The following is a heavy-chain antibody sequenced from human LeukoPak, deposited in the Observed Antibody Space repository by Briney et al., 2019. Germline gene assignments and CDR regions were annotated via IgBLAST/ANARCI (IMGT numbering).Heavy chain of an antibody. CDR2: IYHSGST. J-gene: IGHJ4*02. Sequence: SETLSLTCAVSGVSISSSNWWSWVRQPPGKGLEWIGEIYHSGSTNYNPSLKSRVTISVDKSKNQFSLKLSSVTAADTAVYYCARDIYSSGSPHGFDYWGQGTLVTVSS. CDR1: GVSISSSNW. V-gene: IGHV4-4*02. D-gene: IGHD6-19*01. CDR3: ARDIYSSGSPHGFDY.